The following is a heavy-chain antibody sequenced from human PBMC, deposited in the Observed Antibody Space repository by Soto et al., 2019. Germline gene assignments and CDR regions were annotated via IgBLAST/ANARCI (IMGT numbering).Heavy chain of an antibody. CDR2: IGVGSGNT. V-gene: IGHV1-58*01. Sequence: QMQLVQSGPEVKKPGTSVKVSCKASTFTFTSSAVQWVRQAREQRLEWIGWIGVGSGNTKSAQNFQVRVTITRDMYSGQAYLALSSQRSEDTAVYYCATHREGDTYYFDYWGQGIFVTVSS. J-gene: IGHJ4*02. D-gene: IGHD1-26*01. CDR1: TFTFTSSA. CDR3: ATHREGDTYYFDY.